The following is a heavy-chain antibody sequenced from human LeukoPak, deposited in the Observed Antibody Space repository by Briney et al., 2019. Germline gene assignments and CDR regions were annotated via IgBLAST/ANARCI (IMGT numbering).Heavy chain of an antibody. CDR1: GFTVSSNY. CDR3: ARGVWAAAGYYFDY. Sequence: PGGSLRLSCAASGFTVSSNYMGWVRQAPGKGLEWVSVIYSGGSTYYADSVKGRFTISRDNSKNTLYHQMNSLRAEDTAVYYCARGVWAAAGYYFDYWGQGTLVTVSS. D-gene: IGHD6-13*01. V-gene: IGHV3-53*01. J-gene: IGHJ4*02. CDR2: IYSGGST.